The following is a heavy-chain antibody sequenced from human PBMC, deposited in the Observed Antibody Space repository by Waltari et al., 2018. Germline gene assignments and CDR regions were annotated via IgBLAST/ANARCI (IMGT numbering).Heavy chain of an antibody. J-gene: IGHJ1*01. D-gene: IGHD6-13*01. Sequence: QVQLVQSGAEVKKPGASVKVSCKASGYTFTSYAMHWVRQAPGQRLEWMGWINAGNCNTTYSHEFHGRVTITADESTSTAYMELSSLRSEDTAVYYCTRWPNSSWYLSQHWGQGTLVTVSS. CDR3: TRWPNSSWYLSQH. CDR1: GYTFTSYA. CDR2: INAGNCNT. V-gene: IGHV1-3*03.